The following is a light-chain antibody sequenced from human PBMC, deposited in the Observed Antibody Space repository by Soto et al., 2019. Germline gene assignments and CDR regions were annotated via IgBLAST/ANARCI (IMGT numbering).Light chain of an antibody. J-gene: IGLJ1*01. CDR1: SSDVGGYNY. CDR2: EVS. V-gene: IGLV2-14*01. CDR3: SSDTSRTTYG. Sequence: QSALTQPASVSGSPGQSITISCTGTSSDVGGYNYVSWYQQHPGKAPKLMIYEVSNRPSGVSFRFSGSKSGNTASLTISGLQAEDEADYYCSSDTSRTTYGCGTGTKVTVL.